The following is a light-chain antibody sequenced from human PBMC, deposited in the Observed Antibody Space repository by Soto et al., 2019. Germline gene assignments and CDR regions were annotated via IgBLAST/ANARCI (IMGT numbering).Light chain of an antibody. Sequence: EILMTQSPATLSVSPGETATVSCRASQSVSTKLAWYQQKPGQAPRLLIYAASSRATGIPDRFSGSGSGTDFTLTIDGLEPEDFVVYYCQQYGYSPITFGQGTRLEIK. CDR3: QQYGYSPIT. CDR1: QSVSTK. V-gene: IGKV3-20*01. J-gene: IGKJ5*01. CDR2: AAS.